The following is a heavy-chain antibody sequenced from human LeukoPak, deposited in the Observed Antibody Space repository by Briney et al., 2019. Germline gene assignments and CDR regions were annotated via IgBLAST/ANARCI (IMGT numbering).Heavy chain of an antibody. J-gene: IGHJ4*02. CDR2: IDHSGSY. V-gene: IGHV4-38-2*01. Sequence: SETLSLTCGVSGSSINSGYYLGWIRQPPGRGLEWIGSIDHSGSYYSTPSLKSRVTISVDSSKNNFFLEVSSVTAADTAVYYCARHQSYGSGTYYAPFDNWGQGILVTVSS. D-gene: IGHD3-10*01. CDR3: ARHQSYGSGTYYAPFDN. CDR1: GSSINSGYY.